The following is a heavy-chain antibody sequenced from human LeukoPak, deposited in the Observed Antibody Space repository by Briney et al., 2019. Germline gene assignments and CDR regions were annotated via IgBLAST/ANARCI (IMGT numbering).Heavy chain of an antibody. CDR2: IKTKTDGGTT. CDR1: GFTFRDAG. V-gene: IGHV3-15*01. Sequence: GGSLGLSCAASGFTFRDAGMSWVRQAPGKGLEWVGRIKTKTDGGTTDYAAPVKGRFTISRDDSKNTLYLQMSSLKTEDTAVYFCAHRDTAMVRVDYWGQGTLVTVSS. J-gene: IGHJ4*02. D-gene: IGHD5-18*01. CDR3: AHRDTAMVRVDY.